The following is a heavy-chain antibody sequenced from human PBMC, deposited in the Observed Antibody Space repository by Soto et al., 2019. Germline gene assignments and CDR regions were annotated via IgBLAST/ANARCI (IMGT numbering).Heavy chain of an antibody. D-gene: IGHD2-15*01. J-gene: IGHJ4*02. CDR2: INHSGST. V-gene: IGHV4-34*01. CDR3: ARRFCSDSYCSYFDY. CDR1: GGSFSGYY. Sequence: SETLSLTCAVYGGSFSGYYWSWIRQPPGKGLEWIGEINHSGSTNYSPSLGSRVTTSVDTPKNQFSLRLRSVTAADTAIYYCARRFCSDSYCSYFDYWGRGTLVTVSS.